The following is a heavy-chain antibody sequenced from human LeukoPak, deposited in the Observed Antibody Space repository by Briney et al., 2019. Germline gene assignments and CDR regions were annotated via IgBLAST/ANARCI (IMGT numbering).Heavy chain of an antibody. CDR1: GGTFSSYA. J-gene: IGHJ4*02. CDR2: IIPIFGTA. D-gene: IGHD5-24*01. V-gene: IGHV1-69*05. Sequence: ALVKVSCKASGGTFSSYAISWVRQAPGQGLEWMGGIIPIFGTANYAQKFQGRVTITTDESTSTAYMELSSLRSEDTAVYYCARGGDGYNLYYYFDYWGQGTLVTVSS. CDR3: ARGGDGYNLYYYFDY.